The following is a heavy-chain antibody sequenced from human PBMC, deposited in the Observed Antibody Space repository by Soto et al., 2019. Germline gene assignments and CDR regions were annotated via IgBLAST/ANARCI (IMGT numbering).Heavy chain of an antibody. D-gene: IGHD2-2*01. Sequence: PGGSLRLSCAASGFTFSSYSMNWVRQAPGKGLEWVSYISSSSSTIYYADSVKGRFTISRDNAKNSLYLQMNSLRAEDTAVYYCARLGYCSSTSCRAEIDYWGQGTLVTVSS. CDR3: ARLGYCSSTSCRAEIDY. CDR2: ISSSSSTI. V-gene: IGHV3-48*01. CDR1: GFTFSSYS. J-gene: IGHJ4*02.